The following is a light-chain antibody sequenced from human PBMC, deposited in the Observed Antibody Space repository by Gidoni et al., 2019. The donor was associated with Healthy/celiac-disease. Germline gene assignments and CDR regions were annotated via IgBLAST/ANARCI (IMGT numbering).Light chain of an antibody. CDR3: SSYTSSSPS. J-gene: IGLJ2*01. V-gene: IGLV2-14*01. CDR1: SSDVGGYNY. CDR2: DVS. Sequence: QSALTQPASVSGSPGQSITIACTGTSSDVGGYNYVSWYQQHPGQAPKLMIYDVSNRPSGVSNRFSGSKSGNTASLTISGLQAEDEADYYCSSYTSSSPSFGGGTKLTVL.